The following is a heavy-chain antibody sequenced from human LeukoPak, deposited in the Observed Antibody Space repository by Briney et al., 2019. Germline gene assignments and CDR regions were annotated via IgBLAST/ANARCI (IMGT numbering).Heavy chain of an antibody. J-gene: IGHJ3*02. CDR1: GGTFSSYA. Sequence: SVKVSCKASGGTFSSYAISWVRQAPGQGLEWMGGIIPIFGTANYAQKFQGRVTITADESTSTAYMELSSLRSEDTAVYSCARGLTDIVVVVAATDAFDIWGQGTMVTVSS. CDR3: ARGLTDIVVVVAATDAFDI. V-gene: IGHV1-69*01. CDR2: IIPIFGTA. D-gene: IGHD2-15*01.